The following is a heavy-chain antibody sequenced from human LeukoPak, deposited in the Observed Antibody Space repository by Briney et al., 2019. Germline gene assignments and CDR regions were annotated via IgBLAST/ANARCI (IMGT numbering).Heavy chain of an antibody. CDR2: VNQDGNNK. J-gene: IGHJ4*02. D-gene: IGHD1-26*01. CDR3: ARILGGDEDADY. CDR1: EFTFSDYW. V-gene: IGHV3-7*01. Sequence: GGSLRLSCAASEFTFSDYWMTWVRQAPGKGREWVANVNQDGNNKNYVESVKGRFTISRDNAKNSLYLQMNSLRAEDTAVYYCARILGGDEDADYWGQGTLVTVSS.